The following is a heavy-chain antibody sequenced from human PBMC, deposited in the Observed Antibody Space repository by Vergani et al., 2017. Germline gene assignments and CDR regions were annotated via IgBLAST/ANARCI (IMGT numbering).Heavy chain of an antibody. CDR2: FDPEHGEV. D-gene: IGHD3-22*01. V-gene: IGHV1-24*01. CDR3: AIVTDYDDSSGYYLDY. Sequence: QVQLVQSGSEVRKPGASVQVSCQVSGYSLTELTIHWVRQAPGKGLEWMGGFDPEHGEVTFAHHIQGRVTMTEDRSTDTAYMELSSLRPEDTALYYCAIVTDYDDSSGYYLDYWVQGTLVTVSS. CDR1: GYSLTELT. J-gene: IGHJ4*02.